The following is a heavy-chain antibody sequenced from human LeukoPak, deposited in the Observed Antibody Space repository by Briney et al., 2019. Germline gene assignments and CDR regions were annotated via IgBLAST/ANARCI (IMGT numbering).Heavy chain of an antibody. CDR3: ARDPGDYLYYYYGLDV. Sequence: ASVKVSCKASGGTFSSYAISWVRQAPGQGLEWMGRIIPILGIANYAQKFQGRVTITADESTSTAYMELSSLRSEDTAVYYCARDPGDYLYYYYGLDVWGQGTTVTVSS. CDR2: IIPILGIA. CDR1: GGTFSSYA. J-gene: IGHJ6*02. D-gene: IGHD4-17*01. V-gene: IGHV1-69*04.